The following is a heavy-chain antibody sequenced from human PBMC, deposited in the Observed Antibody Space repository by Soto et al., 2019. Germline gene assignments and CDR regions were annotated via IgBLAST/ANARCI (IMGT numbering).Heavy chain of an antibody. CDR2: TYYRSKWYN. CDR3: ARSKTGIAVAGNWFDP. Sequence: PSQTLSLTCAISGDSVSSNSAAWNWIRQSPSRGLEWLGRTYYRSKWYNDYAVSVKSRITINPDTSKNQFSLQLNSVTPEDTAVNYCARSKTGIAVAGNWFDPWGQGTLVTVSS. V-gene: IGHV6-1*01. CDR1: GDSVSSNSAA. D-gene: IGHD6-19*01. J-gene: IGHJ5*02.